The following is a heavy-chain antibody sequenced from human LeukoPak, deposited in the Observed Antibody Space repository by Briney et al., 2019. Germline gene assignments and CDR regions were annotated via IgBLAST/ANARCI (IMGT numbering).Heavy chain of an antibody. J-gene: IGHJ4*02. D-gene: IGHD3-3*01. Sequence: ASVKVSCKASGYTFTSYYMHWVRQAPGQGLESMGITNPSGGSTSYAQKFQGRVTMTRDTSTSTVYMELSSLRSEDTAVYYCARSTIHETSHFDYWGQGTLVTVCS. V-gene: IGHV1-46*01. CDR1: GYTFTSYY. CDR3: ARSTIHETSHFDY. CDR2: TNPSGGST.